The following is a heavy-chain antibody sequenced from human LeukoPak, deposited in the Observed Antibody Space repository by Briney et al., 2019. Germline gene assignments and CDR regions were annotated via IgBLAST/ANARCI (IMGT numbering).Heavy chain of an antibody. CDR1: GYTFTGYY. CDR2: INPNSGGT. V-gene: IGHV1-2*02. J-gene: IGHJ4*02. D-gene: IGHD6-13*01. Sequence: ASVKVSCKASGYTFTGYYMHWVRQAPGQGLEWMGWINPNSGGTNYAQKFQGRVTMTRDTSISTAYMELSRLRSDGTAVYYCATGYSPLYYFDYWGQGTLVTVSS. CDR3: ATGYSPLYYFDY.